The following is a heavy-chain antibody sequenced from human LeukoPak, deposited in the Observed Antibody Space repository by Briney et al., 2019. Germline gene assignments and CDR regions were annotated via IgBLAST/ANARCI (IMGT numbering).Heavy chain of an antibody. CDR2: SRSKANSYAT. J-gene: IGHJ4*02. CDR1: GFTFSGSA. Sequence: GGSLRLSCAASGFTFSGSAMHWVRQASGKGLEWVGRSRSKANSYATAYAASVKGRFTISRDDSKNTAYLQMNSLKTEDTAVYYCTRYIAAVGKVNWGQGTLVTVSS. D-gene: IGHD6-13*01. V-gene: IGHV3-73*01. CDR3: TRYIAAVGKVN.